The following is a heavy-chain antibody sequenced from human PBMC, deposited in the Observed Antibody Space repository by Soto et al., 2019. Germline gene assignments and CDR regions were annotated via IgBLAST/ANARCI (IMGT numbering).Heavy chain of an antibody. CDR1: GFTFSSYA. D-gene: IGHD6-13*01. Sequence: GGSLRLSCAASGFTFSSYAMSWVRQAPGKGLEWVSAISGSGGSTYYADSVKGRFTISRDNSKNTLYLQMNSLRAEDTDVYYCAKTFPSIAAAGGYYYYGMDVWGQGTTVTVSS. CDR2: ISGSGGST. CDR3: AKTFPSIAAAGGYYYYGMDV. J-gene: IGHJ6*02. V-gene: IGHV3-23*01.